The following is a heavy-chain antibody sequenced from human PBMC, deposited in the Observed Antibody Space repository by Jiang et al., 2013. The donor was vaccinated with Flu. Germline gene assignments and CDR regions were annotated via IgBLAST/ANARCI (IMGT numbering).Heavy chain of an antibody. CDR3: ARDATSTRTGWFDP. CDR1: GFTFSSYS. CDR2: ISSSSSYI. D-gene: IGHD1-14*01. V-gene: IGHV3-21*01. J-gene: IGHJ5*02. Sequence: VQLLESGGGLVKPGGSLRLSCAASGFTFSSYSMNWVRQAPGKGLEWVSSISSSSSYIYYADSVKGRFTISRDNAKNSLYLQMNSLRAEDTAVYYCARDATSTRTGWFDPWGQGTLVTVSS.